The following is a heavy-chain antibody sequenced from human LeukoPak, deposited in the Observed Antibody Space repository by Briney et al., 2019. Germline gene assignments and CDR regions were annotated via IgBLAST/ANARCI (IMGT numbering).Heavy chain of an antibody. CDR3: ASAEFWSGYYN. J-gene: IGHJ4*02. V-gene: IGHV4-34*01. CDR2: INHSGST. Sequence: PSETLSLTCAVYGGSFSGYYWSWIRQPPGKGLEWIGEINHSGSTNYNPSLKSRVTISVDTSKNQFSLKLSSVTAADTAAYYCASAEFWSGYYNWGQGTLVTVSS. CDR1: GGSFSGYY. D-gene: IGHD3-3*01.